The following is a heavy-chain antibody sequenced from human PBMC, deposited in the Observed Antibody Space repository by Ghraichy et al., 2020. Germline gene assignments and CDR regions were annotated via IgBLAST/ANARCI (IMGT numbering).Heavy chain of an antibody. Sequence: SGPTLVKPTETLTLTCTVSGFSLSNARMGVSWIRQPPGKALEWLAHIFSNDEKSYSTSLKSRLTISKDTSKSQVVLTMTNMDPVDTATYYCARIPSAIDSSGSAGDWGQGTLVTVSS. CDR2: IFSNDEK. J-gene: IGHJ4*02. D-gene: IGHD3-22*01. CDR3: ARIPSAIDSSGSAGD. CDR1: GFSLSNARMG. V-gene: IGHV2-26*01.